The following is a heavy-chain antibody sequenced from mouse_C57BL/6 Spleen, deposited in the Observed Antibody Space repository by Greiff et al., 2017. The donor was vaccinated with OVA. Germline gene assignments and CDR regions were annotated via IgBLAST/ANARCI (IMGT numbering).Heavy chain of an antibody. CDR3: RSDYYGSSYWYFDV. V-gene: IGHV1-83*01. J-gene: IGHJ1*03. CDR2: YPGSGNTY. Sequence: VQLVESGPELVKPGASVKMSCKASGYTFTDYYMHWVKQKPGKGLEWIGEIYPGSGNTYYNEKFKGKATLTADTSSSTAYMQLSSLTSEDSAVYFCARSDYYGSSYWYFDVWGTGTTVTVSS. CDR1: YTFTDYYM. D-gene: IGHD1-1*01.